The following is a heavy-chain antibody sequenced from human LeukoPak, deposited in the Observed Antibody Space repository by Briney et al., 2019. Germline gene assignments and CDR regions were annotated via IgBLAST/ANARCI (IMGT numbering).Heavy chain of an antibody. CDR3: ARMSYGYNYEPVDNDY. Sequence: KPGRSLRLSCAASGFTFSSYSMNWVRQAPGKGLEWVSSISSSSSYIYYADSVKGRFTISRDNAKNSLYLQMNSLRAEDTAVYYCARMSYGYNYEPVDNDYWGQGTLVTVSS. CDR1: GFTFSSYS. J-gene: IGHJ4*02. D-gene: IGHD5-24*01. CDR2: ISSSSSYI. V-gene: IGHV3-21*01.